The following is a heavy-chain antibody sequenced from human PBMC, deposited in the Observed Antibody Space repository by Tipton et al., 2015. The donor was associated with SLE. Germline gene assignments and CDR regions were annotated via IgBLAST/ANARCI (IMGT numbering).Heavy chain of an antibody. V-gene: IGHV4-59*08. CDR2: VCNSVST. Sequence: LRLSCTVSGASVSSFCWNWIRQSPGKGLEWIACVCNSVSTNYDPSLKSRGTISVDTSKNHFSLELASVTAADTAVYYCARQRLRLLSPLDAWGQGTTVTVS. J-gene: IGHJ6*02. CDR3: ARQRLRLLSPLDA. D-gene: IGHD3-10*01. CDR1: GASVSSFC.